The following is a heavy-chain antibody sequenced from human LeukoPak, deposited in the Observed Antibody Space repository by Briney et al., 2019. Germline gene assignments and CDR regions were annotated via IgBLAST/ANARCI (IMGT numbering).Heavy chain of an antibody. D-gene: IGHD1-7*01. CDR2: IYYSGST. J-gene: IGHJ6*02. Sequence: PSETLSLTCTVSGGSISSYYWSWIRQPPGKGLEWLGYIYYSGSTNYNPSLKSRVTISVDTPKNQFSLKLSSVTAADTAVYYCARDNWNYGSSMDVWGQGTTVTVSS. CDR3: ARDNWNYGSSMDV. CDR1: GGSISSYY. V-gene: IGHV4-59*01.